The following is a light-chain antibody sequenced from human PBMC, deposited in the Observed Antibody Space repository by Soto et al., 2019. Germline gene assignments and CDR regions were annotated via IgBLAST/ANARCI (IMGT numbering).Light chain of an antibody. V-gene: IGKV1-5*03. CDR1: QTISSW. J-gene: IGKJ1*01. CDR3: QQYNSYSPAT. Sequence: DIQMTQSPFTLSGSVGDRVTITCRASQTISSWLAWYQQKPGKAPKLLIYKASTLESGVPSRFSGRGSETEFTLTISSLQPDDFATYYCQQYNSYSPATFGQGTKVDIK. CDR2: KAS.